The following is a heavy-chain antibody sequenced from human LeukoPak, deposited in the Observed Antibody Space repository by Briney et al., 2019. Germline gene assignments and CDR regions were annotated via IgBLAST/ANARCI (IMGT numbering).Heavy chain of an antibody. D-gene: IGHD3-22*01. CDR2: IRSNSDGGTI. CDR1: GVTFGDYA. Sequence: GGSLRLSCTASGVTFGDYAMSWFRQAPGKGLEWVGRIRSNSDGGTIDYAAPVKGRFTLSRDDSKTTLYLQMNSLQTEDTAVYYCATDFYDSTWGQGTLVTVSS. J-gene: IGHJ5*02. V-gene: IGHV3-15*01. CDR3: ATDFYDST.